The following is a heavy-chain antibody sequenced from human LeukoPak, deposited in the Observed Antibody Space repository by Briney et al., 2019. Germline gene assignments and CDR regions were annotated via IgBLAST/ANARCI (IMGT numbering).Heavy chain of an antibody. CDR3: ARASYGSGTWFDP. CDR2: INHSGST. J-gene: IGHJ5*02. D-gene: IGHD3-10*01. Sequence: SETLSLTCAVYGGSFSGYYWSWIRQPPGKGLEWIGEINHSGSTNYNPSLKSRVTISVDTSKNQFSLKLSSVTAADTAVYYCARASYGSGTWFDPWGQGTLVTVSS. V-gene: IGHV4-34*01. CDR1: GGSFSGYY.